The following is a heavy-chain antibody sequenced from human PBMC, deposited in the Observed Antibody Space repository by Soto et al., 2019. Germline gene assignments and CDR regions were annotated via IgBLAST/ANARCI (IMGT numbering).Heavy chain of an antibody. CDR1: GGSISSGDYY. CDR3: ARDNILGILYGGMDV. J-gene: IGHJ6*02. Sequence: SETLSLTCTVSGGSISSGDYYWSWIRQPPGKGLEWIGYIYYSGSTYYNPSLKSRVTISVDTSKNQFSLKPSSVTAADTAVYYCARDNILGILYGGMDVCGQRTTVTVSS. V-gene: IGHV4-30-4*01. CDR2: IYYSGST. D-gene: IGHD3-3*01.